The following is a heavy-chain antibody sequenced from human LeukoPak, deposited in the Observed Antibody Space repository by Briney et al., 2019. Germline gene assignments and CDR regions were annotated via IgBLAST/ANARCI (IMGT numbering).Heavy chain of an antibody. Sequence: GGSLRLSCAASGFTFNNYGMSWVRQAPGKGLEWVSGISGSGGSTYYADSVKGRFTISRDNSKNTLYLQMNSLRAEDTAVYYCAKPLLVGATDRLDYWGQGTLVTVSS. J-gene: IGHJ4*02. D-gene: IGHD1-26*01. CDR3: AKPLLVGATDRLDY. CDR1: GFTFNNYG. CDR2: ISGSGGST. V-gene: IGHV3-23*01.